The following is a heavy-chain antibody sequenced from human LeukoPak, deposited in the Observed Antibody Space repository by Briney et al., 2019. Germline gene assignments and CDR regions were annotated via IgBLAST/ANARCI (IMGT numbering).Heavy chain of an antibody. Sequence: GRSLRLSCAASGFTFSSYGMHWVRQAPGKGLEGVAVIWYDGSNKYYADSVKGRFTVSRDNSKNPLYLQLNSLRAEDTAVYYCLGSGLEGYWGQGPLVPVSS. D-gene: IGHD3-10*02. J-gene: IGHJ4*02. CDR1: GFTFSSYG. CDR3: LGSGLEGY. CDR2: IWYDGSNK. V-gene: IGHV3-33*01.